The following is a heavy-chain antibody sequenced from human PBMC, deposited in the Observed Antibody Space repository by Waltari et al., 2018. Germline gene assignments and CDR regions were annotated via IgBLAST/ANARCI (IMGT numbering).Heavy chain of an antibody. V-gene: IGHV4-39*07. CDR1: GGSISTSNYY. Sequence: QLQLQESGPGLVTPSETLSLTCTVSGGSISTSNYYCSWIRQPPRQGLEWIGSIYYTVSTDNNPSLKKRVTISVDTSKNQFSLKLSTVTAADTAVYYCARVPGRTTEVRFDSWGQGTLVTVSS. CDR3: ARVPGRTTEVRFDS. CDR2: IYYTVST. J-gene: IGHJ4*02. D-gene: IGHD4-4*01.